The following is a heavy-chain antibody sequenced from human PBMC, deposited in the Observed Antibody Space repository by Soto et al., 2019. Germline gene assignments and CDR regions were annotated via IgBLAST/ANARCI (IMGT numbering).Heavy chain of an antibody. CDR2: ISGSGGST. Sequence: GGSLRLSCAASGFTFSSYAMSWVRQAPGKGLEWVSAISGSGGSTYYADSVKGRFTISRDNSKNTLYLQMNSLRAEDTAVYYCATYSSYYYYGMDVWGQGTTVTVSS. J-gene: IGHJ6*02. CDR1: GFTFSSYA. D-gene: IGHD6-13*01. CDR3: ATYSSYYYYGMDV. V-gene: IGHV3-23*01.